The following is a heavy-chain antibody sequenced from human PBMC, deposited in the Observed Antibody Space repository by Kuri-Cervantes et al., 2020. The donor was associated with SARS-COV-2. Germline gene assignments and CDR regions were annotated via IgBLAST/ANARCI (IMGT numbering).Heavy chain of an antibody. V-gene: IGHV5-10-1*01. J-gene: IGHJ4*02. Sequence: GGSLRLSCKGSGYSFTSYWSSWVRQMPGKGLEWMGRIDPSDSYTNYSPSFQGHVTISADKSISTSYLQWSSLKASDTAMYYCASTVACWSGYYDYWGQGTLVTVSS. CDR3: ASTVACWSGYYDY. D-gene: IGHD3-3*01. CDR2: IDPSDSYT. CDR1: GYSFTSYW.